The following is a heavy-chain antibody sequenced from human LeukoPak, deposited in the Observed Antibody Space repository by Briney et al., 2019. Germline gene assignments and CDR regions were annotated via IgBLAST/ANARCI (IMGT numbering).Heavy chain of an antibody. V-gene: IGHV3-30*18. D-gene: IGHD4-17*01. CDR3: AKVEFGPTTYGDYGNWFDH. CDR2: IVYDGSNK. Sequence: GGSLRLSCAASGFTFSSYGMHWVRQAPGKGLEWVAVIVYDGSNKYYADSVKGRFTISRENSKNTLYLKMNSLRAGDTAVYYCAKVEFGPTTYGDYGNWFDHWGQGTLVTVSS. J-gene: IGHJ5*02. CDR1: GFTFSSYG.